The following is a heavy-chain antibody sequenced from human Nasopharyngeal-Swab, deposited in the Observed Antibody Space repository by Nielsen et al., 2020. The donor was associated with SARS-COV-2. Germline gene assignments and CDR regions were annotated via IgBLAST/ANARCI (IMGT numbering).Heavy chain of an antibody. CDR3: TIIPHDILTGYYQYYFDY. D-gene: IGHD3-9*01. CDR1: GFTFSNAW. J-gene: IGHJ4*02. Sequence: GGSLRLSCAASGFTFSNAWMSWVRQAPGKGLEWVGRITSKTDGGTTDYAAPVKGRFTISRDDSKNTLYLQMNSLKTEDTAVYYCTIIPHDILTGYYQYYFDYWGQGTLVTVSS. CDR2: ITSKTDGGTT. V-gene: IGHV3-15*01.